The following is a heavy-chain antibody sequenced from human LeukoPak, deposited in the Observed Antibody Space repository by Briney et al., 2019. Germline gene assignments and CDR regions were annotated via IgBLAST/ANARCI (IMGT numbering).Heavy chain of an antibody. D-gene: IGHD6-13*01. CDR3: ARDAPDSSSWYEISSSFDP. CDR2: INHGGST. CDR1: GGSFSGDF. Sequence: SETLSLTCAVYGGSFSGDFWSWIRQSPGKGLEWIGEINHGGSTTYNPSLQSRVTISVDTSKNQFSLKLSSVTAADTAVYYCARDAPDSSSWYEISSSFDPWGQGTLVTVSS. J-gene: IGHJ5*02. V-gene: IGHV4-34*01.